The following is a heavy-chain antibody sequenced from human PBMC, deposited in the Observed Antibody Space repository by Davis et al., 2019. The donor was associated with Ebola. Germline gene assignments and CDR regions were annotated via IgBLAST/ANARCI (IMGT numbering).Heavy chain of an antibody. J-gene: IGHJ6*04. CDR1: GYTFTSYY. Sequence: ASVKVSCKASGYTFTSYYMHWVRQAPGQGLEWMGIINPSGGSTSYAQKFQGRVTMTRDTSTSTVYMELSSLRSEDTAVYYCARDRIRPGGYYGMDVWGKGTTVTVSS. CDR2: INPSGGST. CDR3: ARDRIRPGGYYGMDV. V-gene: IGHV1-46*01. D-gene: IGHD2-8*02.